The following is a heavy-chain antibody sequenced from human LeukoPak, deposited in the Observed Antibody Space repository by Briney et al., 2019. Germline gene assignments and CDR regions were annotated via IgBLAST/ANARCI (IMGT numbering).Heavy chain of an antibody. CDR3: ASGHDSTGYYSDY. CDR1: GGSISSGGYS. Sequence: SETLSLTCTVSGGSISSGGYSWNWIRQHAGKGLEWIGSIHYIGTAYYNPSLKSRVTISVDTSKNKFSLKLNSVTAADTAVYYCASGHDSTGYYSDYWGQGTLVTVSS. CDR2: IHYIGTA. J-gene: IGHJ4*02. D-gene: IGHD3-22*01. V-gene: IGHV4-31*03.